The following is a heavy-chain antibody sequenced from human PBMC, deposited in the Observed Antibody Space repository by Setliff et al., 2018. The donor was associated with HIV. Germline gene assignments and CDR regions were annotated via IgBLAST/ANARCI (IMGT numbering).Heavy chain of an antibody. CDR1: GFTFSDYF. CDR2: IHSSSSRI. Sequence: GGSLRLSCAASGFTFSDYFMNWFRQTPGKGLEWVSFIHSSSSRIYYADSVKGRFTVSRDNAKNSLYLQMNNLRAEDTAVYYCGRAPPYCSGGSCADYWGQGTLVTVSS. J-gene: IGHJ4*02. CDR3: GRAPPYCSGGSCADY. V-gene: IGHV3-48*04. D-gene: IGHD2-15*01.